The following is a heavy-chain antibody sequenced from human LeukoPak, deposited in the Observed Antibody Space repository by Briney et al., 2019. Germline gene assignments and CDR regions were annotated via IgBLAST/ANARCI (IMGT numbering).Heavy chain of an antibody. D-gene: IGHD6-19*01. CDR2: IYPSDSDT. Sequence: GESLKISCNGAGYSFTTYWIGWVRQMPGKGLEWMGIIYPSDSDTRYSPSFQGQVTISADKSISTAYLQWSSLKASDTVMYYCARVSGTHFHYWGQGTLVTVSS. V-gene: IGHV5-51*01. CDR3: ARVSGTHFHY. J-gene: IGHJ4*02. CDR1: GYSFTTYW.